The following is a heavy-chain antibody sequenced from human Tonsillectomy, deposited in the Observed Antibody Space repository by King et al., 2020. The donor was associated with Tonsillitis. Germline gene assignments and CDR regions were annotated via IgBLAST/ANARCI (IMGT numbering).Heavy chain of an antibody. CDR2: ISYDGSNK. D-gene: IGHD5-18*01. V-gene: IGHV3-30*18. Sequence: VQLVESGGGVVQPGGSLRLSCAASGFTFSSYGMHWVRQAPGKGLEWVAVISYDGSNKYYADSVKGRFTISRDNSKNTLYLQMNSLRAEDTAVYYCPKARGDVDPGSYGMDVWGQGTTVTVSS. CDR3: PKARGDVDPGSYGMDV. J-gene: IGHJ6*02. CDR1: GFTFSSYG.